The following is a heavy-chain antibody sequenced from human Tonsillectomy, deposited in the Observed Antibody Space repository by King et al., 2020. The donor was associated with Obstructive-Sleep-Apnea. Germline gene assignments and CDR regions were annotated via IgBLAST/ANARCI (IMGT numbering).Heavy chain of an antibody. CDR1: GFTFSSYG. CDR3: AKARPSINDYDPYYGMDV. J-gene: IGHJ6*02. V-gene: IGHV3-30*18. D-gene: IGHD4-17*01. CDR2: ISYDGSNK. Sequence: VQLVESGGGVVQPGRSLRLSCAASGFTFSSYGMHWVRQAPGKGLEGVAVISYDGSNKYYADFVKGRFTISRDNSKNTLYLQMNSLRAEDTAVYYCAKARPSINDYDPYYGMDVWGQGTTVTVSS.